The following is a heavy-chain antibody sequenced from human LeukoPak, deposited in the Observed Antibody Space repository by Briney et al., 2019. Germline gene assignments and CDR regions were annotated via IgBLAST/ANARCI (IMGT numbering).Heavy chain of an antibody. D-gene: IGHD3-22*01. J-gene: IGHJ4*02. V-gene: IGHV4-34*01. CDR2: INHSGST. CDR1: GGSFSGYY. CDR3: VTYYFDSSGPKKNY. Sequence: SETLSLTRAVYGGSFSGYYWSWIRQPPGKGLEWIGEINHSGSTNYNPSLKSRVTISVDTSKKQFSLKLSSVTAADTAVYYCVTYYFDSSGPKKNYWGQGTLVTVSS.